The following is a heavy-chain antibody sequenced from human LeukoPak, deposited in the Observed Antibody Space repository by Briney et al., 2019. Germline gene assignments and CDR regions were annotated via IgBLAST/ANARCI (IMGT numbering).Heavy chain of an antibody. CDR1: GFTLNNYV. Sequence: PGGSLRLSCAASGFTLNNYVMNWVRQAPGKGLEWVSAITDSSTSTYYADSVKGRFTISRHNSKNTLYLRMNSLRAEDTAVYYCAKGSSSSRPYYFDYWGQGTLVTVSS. J-gene: IGHJ4*02. V-gene: IGHV3-23*01. D-gene: IGHD6-13*01. CDR3: AKGSSSSRPYYFDY. CDR2: ITDSSTST.